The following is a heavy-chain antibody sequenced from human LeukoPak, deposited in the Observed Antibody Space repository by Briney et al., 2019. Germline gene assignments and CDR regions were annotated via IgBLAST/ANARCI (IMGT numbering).Heavy chain of an antibody. D-gene: IGHD4-11*01. Sequence: GRSLRLSCAASGITFSSFCMHWVRPAPGKGLEWVAFTWYDGSNKYYADSVKGRFTISRDNSKNTLYLQMNSLRAEDTAVYYCARDATVTAGPFDPWGRGTLVTVSS. CDR3: ARDATVTAGPFDP. V-gene: IGHV3-33*01. CDR1: GITFSSFC. CDR2: TWYDGSNK. J-gene: IGHJ5*02.